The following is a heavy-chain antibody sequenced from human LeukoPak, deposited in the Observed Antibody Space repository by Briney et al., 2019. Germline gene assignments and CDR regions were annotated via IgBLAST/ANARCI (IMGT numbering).Heavy chain of an antibody. Sequence: ASVKVSCKASGYTFTSYDINWVRQATGQGLEWMGWMNPNSGNTGYAQKFQGRVTMTRNTSISTAYMELSSLRSDDTAVYYCARVRRNSEWYSWFDPWGQGTLVTVSS. J-gene: IGHJ5*02. D-gene: IGHD4-23*01. V-gene: IGHV1-8*01. CDR2: MNPNSGNT. CDR3: ARVRRNSEWYSWFDP. CDR1: GYTFTSYD.